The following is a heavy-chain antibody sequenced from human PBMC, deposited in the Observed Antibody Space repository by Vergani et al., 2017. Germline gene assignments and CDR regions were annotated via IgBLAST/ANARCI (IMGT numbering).Heavy chain of an antibody. V-gene: IGHV4-39*07. CDR1: GGSISSSSYY. D-gene: IGHD3-10*01. Sequence: QLQLQESGPGLVKPSETLSLTCTVSGGSISSSSYYWGWIRQPPGKGLEWIGSIYYSGSTYYNPSLKSRVTISVDTSKNQFSLKLSSVTAADTAVYYCERAPPEMVRGVKGVYWGQGTLVSVSS. J-gene: IGHJ4*02. CDR3: ERAPPEMVRGVKGVY. CDR2: IYYSGST.